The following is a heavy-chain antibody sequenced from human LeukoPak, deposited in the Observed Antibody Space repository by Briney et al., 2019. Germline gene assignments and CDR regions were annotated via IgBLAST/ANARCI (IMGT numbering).Heavy chain of an antibody. CDR3: ARDPPIGGADVFDI. D-gene: IGHD3-10*01. CDR1: GFTFTSSA. CDR2: IVVGSGNT. V-gene: IGHV1-58*01. Sequence: SVKVSCKASGFTFTSSAVQWVRQARGQGLEWIGWIVVGSGNTNYAQKFQGRVTMTRDTSISTAYMELSRLTSDDTAVYYCARDPPIGGADVFDIWGQGTMVTVSS. J-gene: IGHJ3*02.